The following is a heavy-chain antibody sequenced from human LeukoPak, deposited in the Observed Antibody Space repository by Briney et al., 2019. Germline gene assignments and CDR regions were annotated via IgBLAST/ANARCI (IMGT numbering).Heavy chain of an antibody. CDR1: GGSISSSSYY. J-gene: IGHJ4*02. Sequence: SETPSLTCTVSGGSISSSSYYWGWIRQPPGKGLEWIGSIYYSGSTYYNPSLKGRVTISVDTSKNQFSLKLSSVTAADTAVYYCARSPTGYSSSWYGATTWYYFDYWGQGTLVTVSS. CDR2: IYYSGST. D-gene: IGHD6-13*01. V-gene: IGHV4-39*01. CDR3: ARSPTGYSSSWYGATTWYYFDY.